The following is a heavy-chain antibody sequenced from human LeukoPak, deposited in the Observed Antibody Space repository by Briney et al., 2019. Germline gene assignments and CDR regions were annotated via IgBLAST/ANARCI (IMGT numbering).Heavy chain of an antibody. Sequence: SETLSLTCSVSGGSISSYYWTWIRQPPGKGLEWIGYIYYSGSTNQNPSLKSRVTISLDTSKNQFSLKLTSVTAADTAVYYCARVSTGAFDIWGQGTMVTVSS. CDR2: IYYSGST. CDR3: ARVSTGAFDI. D-gene: IGHD5/OR15-5a*01. J-gene: IGHJ3*02. CDR1: GGSISSYY. V-gene: IGHV4-59*01.